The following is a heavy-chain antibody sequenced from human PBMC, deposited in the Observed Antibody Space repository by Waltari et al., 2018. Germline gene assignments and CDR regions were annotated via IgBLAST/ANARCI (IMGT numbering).Heavy chain of an antibody. CDR3: ASRVGGITPLTV. Sequence: QVQLQQWGAGLLQPSETLSLPCSVYGGSFYSYYWTWVRQAPGKGLQWIGEISHTGDTYYNASLKSRVTMLIDASKNQFSLKLRSVTAADAAIYYCASRVGGITPLTVWGQGTPVTVSS. J-gene: IGHJ4*02. CDR2: ISHTGDT. D-gene: IGHD4-4*01. V-gene: IGHV4-34*01. CDR1: GGSFYSYY.